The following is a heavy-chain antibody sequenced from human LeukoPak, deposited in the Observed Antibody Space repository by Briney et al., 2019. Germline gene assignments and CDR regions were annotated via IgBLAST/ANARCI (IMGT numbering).Heavy chain of an antibody. CDR2: MKHDGGEI. J-gene: IGHJ5*02. CDR3: ARGHSISPNWFDP. D-gene: IGHD2-2*01. V-gene: IGHV3-7*01. CDR1: GFSFSSYW. Sequence: GGSLRLSCAASGFSFSSYWMSWVRQAPGKGLEWVANMKHDGGEIYYVDSVKGRFTISRDNARNSLYLQMNSLRAEDTAVYYCARGHSISPNWFDPWGQGTPVTVSS.